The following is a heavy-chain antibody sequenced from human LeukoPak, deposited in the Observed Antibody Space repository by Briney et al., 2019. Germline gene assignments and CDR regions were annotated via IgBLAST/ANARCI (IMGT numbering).Heavy chain of an antibody. J-gene: IGHJ5*02. CDR1: GFTFSSYW. CDR3: AKDWSGNYNWSDP. D-gene: IGHD3-3*01. V-gene: IGHV3-7*01. Sequence: GGSLRLSCAASGFTFSSYWMSWVRQAPGQGLEWVANIKQDGSEKYYVDSVKGRFTIPSDNAKNSLYLQMNSLRAEDTAVYYCAKDWSGNYNWSDPWGQGTLVTVSS. CDR2: IKQDGSEK.